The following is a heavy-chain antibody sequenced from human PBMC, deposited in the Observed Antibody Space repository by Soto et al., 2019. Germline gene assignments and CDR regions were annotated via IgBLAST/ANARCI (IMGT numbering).Heavy chain of an antibody. D-gene: IGHD6-13*01. CDR2: INPSGGST. CDR3: ARDLAAAGLEPYNWFDP. V-gene: IGHV1-46*01. Sequence: ASVKVSCKASGYTFTSYYMHWVRQAPGQGLEWMGIINPSGGSTSYAQRFQGRVTMTRDTSTSTVYMELSSLRSEDTAVYYCARDLAAAGLEPYNWFDPWGQGTLVTVSS. J-gene: IGHJ5*02. CDR1: GYTFTSYY.